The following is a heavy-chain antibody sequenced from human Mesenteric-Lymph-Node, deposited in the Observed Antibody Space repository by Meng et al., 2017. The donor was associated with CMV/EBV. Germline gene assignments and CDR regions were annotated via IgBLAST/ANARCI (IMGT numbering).Heavy chain of an antibody. V-gene: IGHV4-39*01. D-gene: IGHD5-12*01. Sequence: SGGSISSSSYYWGWIRQPPGKGLEWIGSIYYSGSTYYNPSLKSRVTISVDTSKNQFSLKLSSVTAADTAVYYCARHRLRLGDYFDYWGQGTLVTVSS. CDR3: ARHRLRLGDYFDY. CDR2: IYYSGST. CDR1: GGSISSSSYY. J-gene: IGHJ4*02.